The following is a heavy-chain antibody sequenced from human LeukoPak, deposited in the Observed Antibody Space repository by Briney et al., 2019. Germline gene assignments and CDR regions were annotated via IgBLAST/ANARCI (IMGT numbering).Heavy chain of an antibody. CDR1: GFTFSSYN. CDR2: IDSSSRYI. J-gene: IGHJ4*02. D-gene: IGHD2-2*01. V-gene: IGHV3-21*01. Sequence: GGSLRLSCAASGFTFSSYNMGWVRQAPGKGLEWVSFIDSSSRYIYQADSVKGRFTISRDNAKSSVFLQMNSLRAEDTAVYYCARVGGHCTSTSCPPPDYWGQGTLVTVSS. CDR3: ARVGGHCTSTSCPPPDY.